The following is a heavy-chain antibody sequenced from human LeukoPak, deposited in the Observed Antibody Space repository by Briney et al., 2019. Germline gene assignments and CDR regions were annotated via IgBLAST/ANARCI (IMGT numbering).Heavy chain of an antibody. CDR2: IYYSGST. CDR1: GGSISSYY. CDR3: AREVPDFWSGTTDYYYYMDV. J-gene: IGHJ6*03. V-gene: IGHV4-59*01. D-gene: IGHD3-3*01. Sequence: SETLSLTCTVSGGSISSYYWSWIRQPPGKGLEWIGYIYYSGSTKYNPSLKSRVTISVDTSKNQFSLKLSSVTAADTAVYYCAREVPDFWSGTTDYYYYMDVWGKGTTVTVSS.